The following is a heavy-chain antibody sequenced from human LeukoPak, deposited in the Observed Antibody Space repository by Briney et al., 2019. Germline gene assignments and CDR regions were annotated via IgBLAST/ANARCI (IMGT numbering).Heavy chain of an antibody. D-gene: IGHD6-19*01. V-gene: IGHV4-61*02. CDR1: GGSISSGSYY. Sequence: SETLSLTCTGSGGSISSGSYYWSGIRQPAGKGLGWIGRIYTSGSTNYNPSLKSRVTISVDTSNNQFSLKLSSVTAADPAVYFCASAAGSGLIDYWGQGILVIVSS. CDR2: IYTSGST. J-gene: IGHJ4*02. CDR3: ASAAGSGLIDY.